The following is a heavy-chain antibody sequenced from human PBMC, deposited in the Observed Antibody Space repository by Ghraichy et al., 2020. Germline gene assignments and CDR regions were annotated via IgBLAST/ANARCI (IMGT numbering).Heavy chain of an antibody. CDR1: GTSINTYY. Sequence: SETLSLTCTLSGTSINTYYWSWIRQAPGKGLEWVGYAYHTGYTNYNPSLKTRVAISLDKSNDRVSMKLNSVTAADTAVYYCARHRLYAEREGVEVWGQGATVTVS. D-gene: IGHD2-8*01. V-gene: IGHV4-59*08. J-gene: IGHJ6*02. CDR2: AYHTGYT. CDR3: ARHRLYAEREGVEV.